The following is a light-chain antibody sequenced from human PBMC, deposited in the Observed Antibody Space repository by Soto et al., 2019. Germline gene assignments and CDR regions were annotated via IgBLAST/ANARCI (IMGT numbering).Light chain of an antibody. V-gene: IGLV2-23*02. CDR2: EVT. J-gene: IGLJ1*01. Sequence: QSALTQPASVSGSPGQSITISCSGTSRDVENYYLVSWYQHHPGKAPNLMLYEVTKRPSVVSKRFSGSKSGNTASLTISGLQAEDEADYYCCSYAGDSAYVFGTGTKVTVL. CDR1: SRDVENYYL. CDR3: CSYAGDSAYV.